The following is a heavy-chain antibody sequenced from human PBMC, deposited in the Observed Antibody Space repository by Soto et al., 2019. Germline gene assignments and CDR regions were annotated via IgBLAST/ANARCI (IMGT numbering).Heavy chain of an antibody. Sequence: QVQLVQSGAEVKKPGASVKVSCKVSGYTLTELSMHWVRQAPGKGLEWMGGIDPEDGKTNYAQKFQGRVTMTEDTSKDTVYMDLSSLSSEHGAVYYCAILLTYCGGDCYPRLDYWGQGNLVTVSS. V-gene: IGHV1-24*01. J-gene: IGHJ4*02. D-gene: IGHD2-21*02. CDR3: AILLTYCGGDCYPRLDY. CDR1: GYTLTELS. CDR2: IDPEDGKT.